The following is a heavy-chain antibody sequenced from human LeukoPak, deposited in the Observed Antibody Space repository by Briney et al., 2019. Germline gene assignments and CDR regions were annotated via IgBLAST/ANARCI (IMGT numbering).Heavy chain of an antibody. CDR3: AKDITPTIYGDYSDYYYGMDV. Sequence: GGSLRLSCAASGFTFHDYAMHWVRQAPGKGLEWVSGISWNSGSIGYADSVKGRFTISRDNAKNSLYLQMNSLRAEDTALYYCAKDITPTIYGDYSDYYYGMDVWGQGTTVTVSS. D-gene: IGHD4-17*01. V-gene: IGHV3-9*01. J-gene: IGHJ6*02. CDR1: GFTFHDYA. CDR2: ISWNSGSI.